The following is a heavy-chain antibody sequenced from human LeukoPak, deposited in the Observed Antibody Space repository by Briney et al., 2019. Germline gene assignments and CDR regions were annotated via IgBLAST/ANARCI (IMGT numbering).Heavy chain of an antibody. J-gene: IGHJ6*03. CDR1: GGSISSSNW. D-gene: IGHD1-1*01. V-gene: IGHV4-4*02. CDR3: ARVSWCPGTSYYYMDV. Sequence: SETLTLTCAVSGGSISSSNWWSWVREPPGKGLEWTGEIYHSGSTNYNPSLKSRVTISLDTSKNQFSLKLSSVTAADTAFYYCARVSWCPGTSYYYMDVWGKGTTVTVSS. CDR2: IYHSGST.